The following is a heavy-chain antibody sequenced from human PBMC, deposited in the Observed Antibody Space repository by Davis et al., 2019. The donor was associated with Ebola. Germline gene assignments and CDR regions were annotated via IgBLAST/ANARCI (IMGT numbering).Heavy chain of an antibody. V-gene: IGHV4-39*01. CDR1: GGSISSSSYY. Sequence: MPSETLSLTCTVSGGSISSSSYYWGWIRQPPGKGLEWIGSIYYSGSTYYNPSLKSRVTISVDTSKNQFSLKLSSVTAADTAVYYCARGRLRWERVYDYWGQGTLVTVSS. CDR2: IYYSGST. CDR3: ARGRLRWERVYDY. J-gene: IGHJ4*02. D-gene: IGHD4-23*01.